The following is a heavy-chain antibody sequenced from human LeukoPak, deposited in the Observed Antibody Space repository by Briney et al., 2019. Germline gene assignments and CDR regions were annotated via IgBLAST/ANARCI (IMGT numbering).Heavy chain of an antibody. CDR1: GFVFTNYW. J-gene: IGHJ4*02. V-gene: IGHV4-4*02. CDR3: AMRIVGATYFDY. Sequence: PGGSLRLSCAASGFVFTNYWMSWIRQPPGKGLEWIGEIYHSGSTNYNPSLKSRVTISVDKSRNQFSLKLSSVTAADTAVYYCAMRIVGATYFDYWGQGTLVTVSS. D-gene: IGHD1-26*01. CDR2: IYHSGST.